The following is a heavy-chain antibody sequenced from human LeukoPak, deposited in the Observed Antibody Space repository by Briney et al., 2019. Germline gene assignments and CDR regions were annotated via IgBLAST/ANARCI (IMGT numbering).Heavy chain of an antibody. CDR2: ISSSSSYI. J-gene: IGHJ5*01. Sequence: PGGSLRLSCAASGFTFSSYSVNWVRQAPGKGLEWVSSISSSSSYIYYADSVKGRFTISRDNAKNSLYLQMNSLRAEDTAVYYCARTKGSGYLYRFDSWGQGTMVTVSS. CDR1: GFTFSSYS. D-gene: IGHD5-12*01. V-gene: IGHV3-21*01. CDR3: ARTKGSGYLYRFDS.